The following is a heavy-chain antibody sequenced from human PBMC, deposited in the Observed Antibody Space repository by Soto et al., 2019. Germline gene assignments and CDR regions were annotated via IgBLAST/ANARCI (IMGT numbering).Heavy chain of an antibody. V-gene: IGHV3-30*18. J-gene: IGHJ4*02. CDR1: GFTFSSYG. CDR3: AKDRGGDCPDNSCYFGADY. D-gene: IGHD2-2*01. CDR2: ISDTGSSH. Sequence: PVGSLRLSCVGSGFTFSSYGMHWVRQAPVKVLECVAVISDTGSSHYYAASVEGRFTISRENSKNTLSLHMDRLRVEDTAVYYCAKDRGGDCPDNSCYFGADYWGQGTPLTVSS.